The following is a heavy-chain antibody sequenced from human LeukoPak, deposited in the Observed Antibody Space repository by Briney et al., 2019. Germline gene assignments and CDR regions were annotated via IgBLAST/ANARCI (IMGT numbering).Heavy chain of an antibody. Sequence: GGSLRLSRAASGFTFSNYWMHWVRQAPGKGLVWVSRLNSDGSSTSYADSVKGRFTISRDNAKNTLYLQMNSLRAEDTAVYYCAREAYSSSWYFDYWGQGTLVTVSS. V-gene: IGHV3-74*01. CDR2: LNSDGSST. D-gene: IGHD6-13*01. J-gene: IGHJ4*02. CDR1: GFTFSNYW. CDR3: AREAYSSSWYFDY.